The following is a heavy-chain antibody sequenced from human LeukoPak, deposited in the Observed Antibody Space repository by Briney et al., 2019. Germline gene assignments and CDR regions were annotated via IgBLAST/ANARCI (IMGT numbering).Heavy chain of an antibody. D-gene: IGHD3-22*01. CDR2: ITLILGTA. J-gene: IGHJ3*02. CDR1: GDTFSGYA. V-gene: IGHV1-69*04. CDR3: ARGGDSSGYYFFGAFDT. Sequence: ASVKVSCKASGDTFSGYALTWVRQAPGQGLEWMGRITLILGTADYAQKFQGRVAITADKNTSTTNMELTSLRSEDTAVYYCARGGDSSGYYFFGAFDTWGQGTMVTVSS.